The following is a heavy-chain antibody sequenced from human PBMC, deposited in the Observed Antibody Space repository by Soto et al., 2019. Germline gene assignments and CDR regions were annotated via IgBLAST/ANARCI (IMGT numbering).Heavy chain of an antibody. Sequence: SETLSLTCTISGGSISSPSHYWGWVRQPPGKGLEWIGSILYTGRTYYTPSLKSRVSISVDTSKNQFSLNLSSVTAADTAVYFCAGQTFTIAAASFGRSNWFDPWGPGTLVTVSS. J-gene: IGHJ5*02. D-gene: IGHD6-25*01. CDR3: AGQTFTIAAASFGRSNWFDP. V-gene: IGHV4-39*01. CDR1: GGSISSPSHY. CDR2: ILYTGRT.